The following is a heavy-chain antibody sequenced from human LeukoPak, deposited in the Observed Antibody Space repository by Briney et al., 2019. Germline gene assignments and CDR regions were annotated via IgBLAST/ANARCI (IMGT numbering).Heavy chain of an antibody. V-gene: IGHV3-9*01. CDR2: ISWNSGSI. CDR3: AKDTQYSSSWYGNWFDP. J-gene: IGHJ5*02. Sequence: GGTLRLSCAASGFTFSSYGMSWVRQAPGKGLEWVSGISWNSGSIGYADSVKGRFTISRDNAKNSLYLQMNSLRAEDTALYYCAKDTQYSSSWYGNWFDPWGQGTLVTVSS. CDR1: GFTFSSYG. D-gene: IGHD6-13*01.